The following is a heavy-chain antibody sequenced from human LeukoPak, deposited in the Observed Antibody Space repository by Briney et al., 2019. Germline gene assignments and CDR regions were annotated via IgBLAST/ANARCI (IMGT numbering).Heavy chain of an antibody. V-gene: IGHV1-24*01. CDR1: GYTLTELS. CDR3: ARVRIAAAGTSFDY. CDR2: FDPEEGET. Sequence: ASVRVSSAVSGYTLTELSMHWVRQAPGKGLEWVGGFDPEEGETIYTQKFQGTDTISEDTSTDTAYMELSSLRSDDTAVYYCARVRIAAAGTSFDYWGQGTLVTVSS. D-gene: IGHD6-13*01. J-gene: IGHJ4*02.